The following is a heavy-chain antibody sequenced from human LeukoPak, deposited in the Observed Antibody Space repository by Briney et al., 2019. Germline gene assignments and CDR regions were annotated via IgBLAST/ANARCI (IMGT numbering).Heavy chain of an antibody. Sequence: SETLSLTCTVSGGSISSGSYYWGWIRQPPGTGLEWIANVYYNGNTAYNPSLRSRVTISIDTSKSQFSLRLNSVTAADTAVYYCARVGWGDAAAHPNWFDPWGQETLVTVSS. CDR1: GGSISSGSYY. V-gene: IGHV4-39*07. CDR3: ARVGWGDAAAHPNWFDP. J-gene: IGHJ5*02. D-gene: IGHD6-6*01. CDR2: VYYNGNT.